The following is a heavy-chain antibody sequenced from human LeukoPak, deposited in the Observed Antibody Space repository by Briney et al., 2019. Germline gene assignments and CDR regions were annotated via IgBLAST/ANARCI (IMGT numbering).Heavy chain of an antibody. CDR3: ARDPHIAARPLFDY. J-gene: IGHJ4*02. D-gene: IGHD6-6*01. Sequence: GGSLRLSCAASGFTFSNYSMSWVRQAPGKGLEWVANMNHDGSEKYYLDSVKGRFTISRDNAKNSLFLQMNSLRAEDTAVYYCARDPHIAARPLFDYWGQGTLVTVSA. CDR1: GFTFSNYS. CDR2: MNHDGSEK. V-gene: IGHV3-7*01.